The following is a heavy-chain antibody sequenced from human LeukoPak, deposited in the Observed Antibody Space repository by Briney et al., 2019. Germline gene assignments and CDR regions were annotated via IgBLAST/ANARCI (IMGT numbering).Heavy chain of an antibody. D-gene: IGHD3-22*01. V-gene: IGHV3-30*02. Sequence: QSGGSLRLSCAASGFTFSSYGMHWVRQAPGKGLEWVAFIRYDGSNKYYADSVKGRFTISRDNSKNTLYLQMNSLRAEDTAVYYCTKILADERDYYDSSGYYGTDYWGQGTLVTVSS. CDR2: IRYDGSNK. CDR3: TKILADERDYYDSSGYYGTDY. J-gene: IGHJ4*02. CDR1: GFTFSSYG.